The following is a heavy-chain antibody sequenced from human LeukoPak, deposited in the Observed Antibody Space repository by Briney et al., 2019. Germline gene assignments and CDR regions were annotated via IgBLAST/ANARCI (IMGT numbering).Heavy chain of an antibody. CDR3: ARGGDSGSYYPSDAFDI. CDR1: GYSFTSYW. J-gene: IGHJ3*02. CDR2: TYPGDSDT. V-gene: IGHV5-51*01. Sequence: GESLKISCKGSGYSFTSYWIGWVRQMPGKGLEWMGITYPGDSDTRYSPSFQGQVTISADKSISTAYLQWSSLKASDTAMYYCARGGDSGSYYPSDAFDIWGQGTMVTVSS. D-gene: IGHD1-26*01.